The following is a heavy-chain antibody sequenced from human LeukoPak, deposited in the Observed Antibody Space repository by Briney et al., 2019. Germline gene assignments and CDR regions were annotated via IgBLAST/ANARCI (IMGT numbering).Heavy chain of an antibody. CDR2: INPNSGGT. Sequence: ASVKVSCKASGYTFTSYYMHWVRQAPGQGLEWMGWINPNSGGTNYAQKFQGRVTMTRDTSISTAYMELSRLRSDDTAVYYCARDPPSILLWFGETDYWGQGTLVTVSS. CDR3: ARDPPSILLWFGETDY. V-gene: IGHV1-2*02. J-gene: IGHJ4*02. CDR1: GYTFTSYY. D-gene: IGHD3-10*01.